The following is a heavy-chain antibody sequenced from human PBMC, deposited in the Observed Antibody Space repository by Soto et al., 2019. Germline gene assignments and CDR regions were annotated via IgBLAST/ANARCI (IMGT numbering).Heavy chain of an antibody. Sequence: EVQLVESGGGLVQPGGSLRLSCAASGFTFSRHWMTWVRQAPGKGLEWVANIRDDGTDKYYVDSVKGRFIISRDNTKNSLYLQMNSLRAEDTAIYYCARDREVVVHWGQGTLVTVSS. CDR1: GFTFSRHW. D-gene: IGHD3-22*01. CDR3: ARDREVVVH. CDR2: IRDDGTDK. J-gene: IGHJ4*02. V-gene: IGHV3-7*01.